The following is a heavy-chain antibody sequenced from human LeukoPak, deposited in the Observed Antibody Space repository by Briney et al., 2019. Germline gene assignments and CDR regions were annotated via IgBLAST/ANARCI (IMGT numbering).Heavy chain of an antibody. Sequence: SETLSLTCTVSGGSISSSTYYWGWLRQPPGKGLEWIGSMHYSGSPDYNPSLETRVTIFVDTSKNQFSLKLSSVTAADTAVYYCARSIRYYYYYMDVWGKGTTVTISS. V-gene: IGHV4-39*01. CDR1: GGSISSSTYY. CDR3: ARSIRYYYYYMDV. D-gene: IGHD3-3*01. CDR2: MHYSGSP. J-gene: IGHJ6*03.